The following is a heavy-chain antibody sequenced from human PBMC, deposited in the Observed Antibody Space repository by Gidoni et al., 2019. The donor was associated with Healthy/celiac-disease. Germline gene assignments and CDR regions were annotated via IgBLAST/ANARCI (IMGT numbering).Heavy chain of an antibody. CDR3: AKDRGSGSYYDAFDI. J-gene: IGHJ3*02. V-gene: IGHV3-30*18. D-gene: IGHD1-26*01. CDR1: GFTFRSYG. CDR2: ISYDGSNK. Sequence: QVQLVDSVGVVVQPGRSLRLSCASSGFTFRSYGMHWVRQAPGKGLEWVAVISYDGSNKYDADSVKGRFTISRDNSKNTLYLQMNSLRAEDTAVYYCAKDRGSGSYYDAFDIWGQGTMVTVSS.